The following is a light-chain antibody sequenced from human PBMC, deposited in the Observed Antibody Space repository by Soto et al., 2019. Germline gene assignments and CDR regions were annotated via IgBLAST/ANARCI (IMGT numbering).Light chain of an antibody. V-gene: IGKV1-5*01. J-gene: IGKJ1*01. Sequence: DIQMTQSPSTLSASVGDRVTITCRASQSISRSLAWYQQKSGKAPKLLIYDASSLESGVPSRFSGSGFGTEFTLTISGLQPDDFATYYCQHYNSYSEAFGQGTKVDIK. CDR3: QHYNSYSEA. CDR1: QSISRS. CDR2: DAS.